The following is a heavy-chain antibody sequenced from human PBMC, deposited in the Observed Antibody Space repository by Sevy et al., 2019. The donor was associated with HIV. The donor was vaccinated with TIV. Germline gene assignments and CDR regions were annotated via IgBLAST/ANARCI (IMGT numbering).Heavy chain of an antibody. CDR1: GYTFTGYY. J-gene: IGHJ3*02. CDR3: AGEWGITMTNAFDI. Sequence: ASVKVSCKASGYTFTGYYMVWVRQAPGQGLEWMGRINPNSGGTNYAQKFQGRVTMTRDTSISTAYMELSSLGSDETAVYYCAGEWGITMTNAFDIWGQGTMVTVSS. D-gene: IGHD3-22*01. V-gene: IGHV1-2*06. CDR2: INPNSGGT.